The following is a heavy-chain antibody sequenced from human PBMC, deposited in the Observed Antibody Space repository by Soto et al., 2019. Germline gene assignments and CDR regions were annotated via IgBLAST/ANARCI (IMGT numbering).Heavy chain of an antibody. J-gene: IGHJ4*02. Sequence: ASVKVSCKASGYTFTTYDISWVRQAPGHGLERMGWISGNNGHTDHAQKLQSRVTMTRDTSTSTAYLDLRSLSSDDTAVYYCARGGSGSDYDYSGQGTLVADCS. D-gene: IGHD3-10*01. CDR1: GYTFTTYD. CDR3: ARGGSGSDYDY. V-gene: IGHV1-18*04. CDR2: ISGNNGHT.